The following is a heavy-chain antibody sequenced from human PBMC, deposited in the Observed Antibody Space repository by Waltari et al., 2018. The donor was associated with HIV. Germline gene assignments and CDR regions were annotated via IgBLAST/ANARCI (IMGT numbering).Heavy chain of an antibody. Sequence: QVQLVQSGAEVKSPGDSVKVSCKASGYTFTGYYLHWVRQAPGQGLEWMGWINPNSGDTNYAQKFQGRVIMTRDTSINTVYMELSRLTSDDTAVYYCTRVGFGSGTYYFPGGYWGQGTLVTVSS. D-gene: IGHD3-10*01. CDR1: GYTFTGYY. CDR3: TRVGFGSGTYYFPGGY. CDR2: INPNSGDT. J-gene: IGHJ4*02. V-gene: IGHV1-2*02.